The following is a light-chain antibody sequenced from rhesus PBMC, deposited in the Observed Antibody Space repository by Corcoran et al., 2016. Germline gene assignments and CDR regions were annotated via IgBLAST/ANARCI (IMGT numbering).Light chain of an antibody. J-gene: IGKJ1*01. CDR2: QAS. V-gene: IGKV1-16*01. Sequence: DIQMTQSPSSLSASVGDKVTITCQASQSICSWLAWYPPKPGNAPKPLIYQASSLEIGVPPRFNGSGSGTDFTLTISSLQPEDFATYYCQQYNRAPPTFGQGTKVEIK. CDR3: QQYNRAPPT. CDR1: QSICSW.